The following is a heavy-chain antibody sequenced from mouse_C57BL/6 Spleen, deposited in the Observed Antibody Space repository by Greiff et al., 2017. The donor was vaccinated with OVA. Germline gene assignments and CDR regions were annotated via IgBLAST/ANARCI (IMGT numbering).Heavy chain of an antibody. J-gene: IGHJ3*01. D-gene: IGHD4-1*01. CDR3: ARWERVAY. CDR2: INPSSGYT. V-gene: IGHV1-4*01. Sequence: QVQLKESGAELARPGASVKMSCKASGYTFTSYTMHWVKQRPGQGLEWIGYINPSSGYTKYNQKFKDKATLTADKSSSTAYMQLSSLTSEDSAVYYCARWERVAYWGQGTLVTVSA. CDR1: GYTFTSYT.